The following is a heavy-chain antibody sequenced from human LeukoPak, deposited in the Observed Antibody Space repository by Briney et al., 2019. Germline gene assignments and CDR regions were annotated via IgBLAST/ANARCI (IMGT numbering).Heavy chain of an antibody. D-gene: IGHD2-15*01. Sequence: SETLSLTCTVSGGCISSYYWSWIRQPPGKGLERIRYIYYSGSTNYNPSLKSRVTISVDTSKNQFSLKLNSVTAADTAVYYCARGLSYCSGGSCYSNWFDPWGQGTLVTVSS. CDR1: GGCISSYY. CDR3: ARGLSYCSGGSCYSNWFDP. V-gene: IGHV4-59*01. J-gene: IGHJ5*02. CDR2: IYYSGST.